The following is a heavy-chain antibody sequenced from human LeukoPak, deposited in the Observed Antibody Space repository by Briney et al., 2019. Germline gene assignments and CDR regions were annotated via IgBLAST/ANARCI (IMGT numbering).Heavy chain of an antibody. CDR3: ARGRGVAVVTPWYFDL. CDR2: IDHSGST. CDR1: GGSFSGYY. V-gene: IGHV4-34*01. Sequence: SETLSLTCAVYGGSFSGYYWSWIRQPPGKGLEWIGEIDHSGSTNYNPSLKSRVTMSVDTSRNQFSLKLSSVTAADTAVYYCARGRGVAVVTPWYFDLWGRGTLVTVSS. D-gene: IGHD2-21*02. J-gene: IGHJ2*01.